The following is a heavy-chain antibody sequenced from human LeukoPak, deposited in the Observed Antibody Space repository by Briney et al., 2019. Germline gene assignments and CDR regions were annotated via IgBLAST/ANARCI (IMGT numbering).Heavy chain of an antibody. V-gene: IGHV3-48*03. D-gene: IGHD2-15*01. CDR3: ARVLRYCSGGNCYSGGLGYMDV. CDR2: ISSSGSTI. J-gene: IGHJ6*03. Sequence: GGSLRLSCEASGFTFSVYEMTWLRQAPGKGLEWVSYISSSGSTIYYTDSVKGRFTISRDNAKNSLFFQMNSLRAEDTAVYYCARVLRYCSGGNCYSGGLGYMDVWGKGTTVAISS. CDR1: GFTFSVYE.